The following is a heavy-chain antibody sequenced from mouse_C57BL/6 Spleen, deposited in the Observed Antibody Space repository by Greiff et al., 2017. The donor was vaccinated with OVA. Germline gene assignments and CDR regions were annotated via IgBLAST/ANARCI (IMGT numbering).Heavy chain of an antibody. J-gene: IGHJ2*01. Sequence: VKLQQSGAELVRPGASVTLSCKASGYTFTDYEMHWVKQTPVHGLVWIGAIDPETGGTAYHQKFQGKVILTADKSSSTAYMELRSLTSEDSAVYYCTRGGYYGSSPYFDYWGQGTTLTVSS. V-gene: IGHV1-15*01. CDR2: IDPETGGT. D-gene: IGHD1-1*01. CDR3: TRGGYYGSSPYFDY. CDR1: GYTFTDYE.